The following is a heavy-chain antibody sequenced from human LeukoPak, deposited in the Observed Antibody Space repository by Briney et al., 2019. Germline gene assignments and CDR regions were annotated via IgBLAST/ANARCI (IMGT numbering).Heavy chain of an antibody. CDR1: GFTFSSYS. CDR2: ISSSSSTR. V-gene: IGHV3-48*01. J-gene: IGHJ4*02. Sequence: GGSQRLSCAASGFTFSSYSMNWVRQAPGKGLEWVSHISSSSSTRYYADSVKGRFTLSRDNAKNSLYLQMNSLRAEDTAVYYCARDTYYYDSSGCSHWGQGTLVTVSS. D-gene: IGHD3-22*01. CDR3: ARDTYYYDSSGCSH.